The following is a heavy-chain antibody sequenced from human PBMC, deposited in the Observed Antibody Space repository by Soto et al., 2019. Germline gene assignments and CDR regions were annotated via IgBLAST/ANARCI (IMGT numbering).Heavy chain of an antibody. J-gene: IGHJ6*02. CDR1: GYTFTGYY. Sequence: ASVKVSCKXSGYTFTGYYLHWVRQAPGQGLEWMGWINPSSGGANIAQKFQGWVTMTRDTSIDTAYMELTRLRSDDTAVYYCARDAAMGDYYHYGMDVWGQGTPVTVSS. D-gene: IGHD5-18*01. V-gene: IGHV1-2*04. CDR2: INPSSGGA. CDR3: ARDAAMGDYYHYGMDV.